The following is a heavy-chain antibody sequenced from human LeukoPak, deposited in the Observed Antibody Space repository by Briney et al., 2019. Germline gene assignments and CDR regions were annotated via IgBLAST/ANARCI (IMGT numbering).Heavy chain of an antibody. J-gene: IGHJ6*03. Sequence: SETLSLTCTVSTGSISSGDYYWSWIRQPPGKGLEWIGRIYTSGSTNYNHSLKSRVTISVDTSKYQFSLKLSSVTAADTAVYYCARAKKRSGRSRNFYLDVWGKGTTVTVSS. D-gene: IGHD1-26*01. CDR3: ARAKKRSGRSRNFYLDV. CDR1: TGSISSGDYY. V-gene: IGHV4-61*02. CDR2: IYTSGST.